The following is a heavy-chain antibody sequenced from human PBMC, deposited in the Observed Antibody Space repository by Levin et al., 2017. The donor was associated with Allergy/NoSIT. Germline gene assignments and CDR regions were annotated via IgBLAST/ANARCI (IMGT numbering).Heavy chain of an antibody. D-gene: IGHD1-1*01. Sequence: PGGSLRLSCAVSGFTISDYAMAWVRQAPGKGLEWVSVITGGGFNTYYGDSVKGRFTVSRDDSKDTLYLELNSLGGEGTAVYYCAKKQGGTSGFSFDVGGQGTMVTVSS. CDR3: AKKQGGTSGFSFDV. CDR2: ITGGGFNT. J-gene: IGHJ3*01. V-gene: IGHV3-23*01. CDR1: GFTISDYA.